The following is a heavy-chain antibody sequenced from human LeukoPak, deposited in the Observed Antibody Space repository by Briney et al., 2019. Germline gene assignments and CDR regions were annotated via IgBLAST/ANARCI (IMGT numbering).Heavy chain of an antibody. CDR3: ASGITMVRGVITDY. V-gene: IGHV3-7*01. CDR1: GFTFSSYW. D-gene: IGHD3-10*01. CDR2: IKQDGSEK. J-gene: IGHJ4*02. Sequence: PGGSLRLSCAASGFTFSSYWKSWVRRAPGRGREGWANIKQDGSEKYYVDSVKGRFTISRDNAKNSLYLQMNSLRAEDTAVYYCASGITMVRGVITDYWGQGTLVTVSS.